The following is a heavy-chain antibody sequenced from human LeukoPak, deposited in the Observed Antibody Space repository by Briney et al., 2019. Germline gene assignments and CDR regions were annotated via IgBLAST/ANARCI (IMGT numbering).Heavy chain of an antibody. V-gene: IGHV4-4*07. CDR1: GGSMSSYY. Sequence: SETLSLTCTVSGGSMSSYYWSWIRQPAGKGLEWIGRIYTSGSTNYNPSLKSRVTISVDTSKNQFPLKLSSVTAADTAVYYCARDDGITIFGVVTGAWFDPWGQGTLVTVSS. CDR3: ARDDGITIFGVVTGAWFDP. D-gene: IGHD3-3*01. J-gene: IGHJ5*02. CDR2: IYTSGST.